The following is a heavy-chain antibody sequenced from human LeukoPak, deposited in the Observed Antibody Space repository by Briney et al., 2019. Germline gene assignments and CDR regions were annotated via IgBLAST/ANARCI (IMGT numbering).Heavy chain of an antibody. D-gene: IGHD4-17*01. CDR2: IKGDGSST. CDR3: ARASTTVPNLLDH. CDR1: GFTFSTYW. J-gene: IGHJ4*02. Sequence: QPGGSLRLSCAASGFTFSTYWMHWFRQAPGKGLVWVARIKGDGSSTIYADSVKGRFTISRDNSKNTLYLQTSSLRVEDTAVYYCARASTTVPNLLDHWGRGTLVTVSS. V-gene: IGHV3-74*01.